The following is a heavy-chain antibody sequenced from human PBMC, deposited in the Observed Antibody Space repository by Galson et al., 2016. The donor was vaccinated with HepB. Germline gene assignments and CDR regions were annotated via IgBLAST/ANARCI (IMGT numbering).Heavy chain of an antibody. Sequence: SLRLSCAASRLTLSSYWMSWVRQAPGKGLEWVANIKQDGSDKNYVDSVKGRFTISRDNAKNSLFLQMSGLRVEDTAVYYCVRMCSGPGCPYGYYFDYWGQGTLVTVSS. CDR1: RLTLSSYW. J-gene: IGHJ4*02. D-gene: IGHD2-15*01. V-gene: IGHV3-7*01. CDR2: IKQDGSDK. CDR3: VRMCSGPGCPYGYYFDY.